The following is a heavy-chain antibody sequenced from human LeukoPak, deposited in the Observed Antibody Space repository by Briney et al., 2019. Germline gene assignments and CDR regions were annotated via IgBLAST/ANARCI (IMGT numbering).Heavy chain of an antibody. CDR2: ISASAGTT. CDR3: AKDPASYEYYFDY. J-gene: IGHJ4*02. V-gene: IGHV3-23*01. Sequence: PGGSLRLSCAASGFTFSGYAMSWVRQAPGKGLEWVSSISASAGTTYYADSVKGRFTISRDNSKNMLDLQMNSLRAEDTAVYYCAKDPASYEYYFDYWGQGTLVTVSS. CDR1: GFTFSGYA. D-gene: IGHD5-12*01.